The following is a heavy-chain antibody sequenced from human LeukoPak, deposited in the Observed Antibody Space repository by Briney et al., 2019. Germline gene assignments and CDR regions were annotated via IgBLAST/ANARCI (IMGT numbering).Heavy chain of an antibody. CDR1: GGSISSYY. Sequence: SETLSLACTVSGGSISSYYWSWIRQPPGKGLEWIGYIYYSGSTNYNPSLKSRVTISVDTSKNQFSLKLSSVTAADTAVYYCAGSGYPNWFDPWGQGTLVTVSS. V-gene: IGHV4-59*01. J-gene: IGHJ5*02. CDR2: IYYSGST. D-gene: IGHD3-3*01. CDR3: AGSGYPNWFDP.